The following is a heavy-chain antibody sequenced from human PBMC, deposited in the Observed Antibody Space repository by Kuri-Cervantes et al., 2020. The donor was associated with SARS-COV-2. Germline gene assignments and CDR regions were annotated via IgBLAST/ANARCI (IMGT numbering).Heavy chain of an antibody. CDR1: GFTFSSYS. J-gene: IGHJ4*02. CDR2: ISSSNSTI. CDR3: SKDLDSRSPHPFDY. D-gene: IGHD6-6*01. V-gene: IGHV3-48*01. Sequence: GESLKISCSASGFTFSSYSMNWVRQAPGKGLEWVSYISSSNSTIYFADSVKGRFTISRDNAKNTLYLQMNSMRAEDTAVYYCSKDLDSRSPHPFDYWGQGTLVTVSS.